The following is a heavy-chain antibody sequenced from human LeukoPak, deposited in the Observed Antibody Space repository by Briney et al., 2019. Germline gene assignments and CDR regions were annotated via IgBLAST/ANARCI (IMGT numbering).Heavy chain of an antibody. CDR3: ARGRYSSGWLDY. CDR2: IIPIFGTA. CDR1: GGTFSSYA. D-gene: IGHD6-19*01. J-gene: IGHJ4*02. Sequence: ASVKVSCKASGGTFSSYAISWVRQAPGQGLEWMGGIIPIFGTANYAQKFQGRVTITADESTSTAYMELSSLRSEDTAVYYCARGRYSSGWLDYWGQGTLVTVSS. V-gene: IGHV1-69*13.